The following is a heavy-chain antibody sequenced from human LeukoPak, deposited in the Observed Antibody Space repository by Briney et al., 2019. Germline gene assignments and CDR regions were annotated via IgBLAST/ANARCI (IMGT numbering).Heavy chain of an antibody. D-gene: IGHD1-26*01. CDR1: GYTFTSYY. CDR2: INPSGGST. J-gene: IGHJ4*02. Sequence: RRASVKVSCKASGYTFTSYYMHWVRQAPGRGLEWMGIINPSGGSTSYAQKFQGRVTMTRDTSTSTVYMELSSLRSEDTAVYYCARDLPSEWELLGIDYWGQGTLVTVSS. CDR3: ARDLPSEWELLGIDY. V-gene: IGHV1-46*01.